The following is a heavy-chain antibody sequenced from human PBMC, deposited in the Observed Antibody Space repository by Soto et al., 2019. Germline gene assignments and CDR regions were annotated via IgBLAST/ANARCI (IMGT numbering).Heavy chain of an antibody. CDR3: ARVSGKAPGFASGYSSSWYLAQSGYFDY. J-gene: IGHJ4*02. CDR2: ISAGGDGT. Sequence: PGGSLRLSCAVSGLTFSDCAMYWVRQAPGKGLEWVSSISAGGDGTYYADSVKGRFTISRDNSRNTLYLQMNSLRAEDTAVYYCARVSGKAPGFASGYSSSWYLAQSGYFDYWGQRTPVTVSS. V-gene: IGHV3-23*01. D-gene: IGHD6-13*01. CDR1: GLTFSDCA.